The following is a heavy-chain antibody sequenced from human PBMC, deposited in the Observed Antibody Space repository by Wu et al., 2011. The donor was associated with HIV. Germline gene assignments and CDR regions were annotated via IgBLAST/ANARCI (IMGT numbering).Heavy chain of an antibody. CDR2: ISAYNGNT. CDR1: GYTFTSYG. V-gene: IGHV1-18*01. D-gene: IGHD3-16*02. Sequence: VQLVQSGAEVRSLGPSVKVSCKASGYTFTSYGISWVRQAPGQGLEWMGWISAYNGNTNYAQKLQGRVTMTTDTSTSTAYMELSRLRSDDTAVYYCARDPKYYDYVWESYRSDAFDIWGQGTMVTVSS. J-gene: IGHJ3*02. CDR3: ARDPKYYDYVWESYRSDAFDI.